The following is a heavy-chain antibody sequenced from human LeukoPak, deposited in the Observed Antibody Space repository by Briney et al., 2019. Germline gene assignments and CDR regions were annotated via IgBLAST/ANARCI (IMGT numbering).Heavy chain of an antibody. Sequence: SETLSLTCTVSGDSFIGSYWSWIRQPPGKGLDWIGIIYYGGTTYYNPSLKSRAIISVDTSKNHFSLKLNSVTAADTAVYYCASAPMTYCTSTNCYLDWGQGTLVTVSS. CDR2: IYYGGTT. CDR3: ASAPMTYCTSTNCYLD. CDR1: GDSFIGSY. V-gene: IGHV4-39*02. D-gene: IGHD2-2*01. J-gene: IGHJ4*02.